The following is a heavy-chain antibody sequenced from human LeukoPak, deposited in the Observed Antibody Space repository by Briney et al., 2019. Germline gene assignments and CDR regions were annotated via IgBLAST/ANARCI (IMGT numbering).Heavy chain of an antibody. V-gene: IGHV3-48*04. CDR1: GFTFSSYS. Sequence: GGSLGLSCAASGFTFSSYSMNWVRQAPGKGVEWVSYISSSGSTIYYADSVKGRFTISRDNAKNSLYLQMNSLRAEDTAVYYCARDKSYFGSGNYHYFDSWGQGALVIVSS. D-gene: IGHD3-10*01. CDR3: ARDKSYFGSGNYHYFDS. CDR2: ISSSGSTI. J-gene: IGHJ4*02.